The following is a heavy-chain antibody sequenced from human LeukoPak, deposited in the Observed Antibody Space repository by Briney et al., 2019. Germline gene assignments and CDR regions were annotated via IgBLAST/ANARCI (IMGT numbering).Heavy chain of an antibody. CDR1: GGSISSGDYY. V-gene: IGHV4-30-4*01. Sequence: SETLSLTCTVSGGSISSGDYYWSWIRQPPGKGLEWIGHIFYSGSTYYNPPLMRRLTISVDTSKNQFSLKLSSVTPADTAVYYCARERREGGSSWIDYWGRGTLVTVSS. CDR3: ARERREGGSSWIDY. D-gene: IGHD6-13*01. J-gene: IGHJ4*02. CDR2: IFYSGST.